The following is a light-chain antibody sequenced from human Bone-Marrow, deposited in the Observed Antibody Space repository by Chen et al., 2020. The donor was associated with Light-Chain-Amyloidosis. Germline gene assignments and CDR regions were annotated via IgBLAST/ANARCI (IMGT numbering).Light chain of an antibody. J-gene: IGLJ2*01. Sequence: QSVLTQPPSPSGTPGQRLTISCTGTCSNSVSNYVYWYQQFPGTAPKLLIYKNNQRPSGVPDRCSGSKSGTSASRAISGLRSEDEADYYCAAWDDSLSGVVFGGETELTVL. CDR1: CSNSVSNY. CDR2: KNN. CDR3: AAWDDSLSGVV. V-gene: IGLV1-47*01.